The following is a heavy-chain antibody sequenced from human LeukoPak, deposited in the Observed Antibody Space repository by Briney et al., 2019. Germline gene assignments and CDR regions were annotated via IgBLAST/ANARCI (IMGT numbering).Heavy chain of an antibody. J-gene: IGHJ2*01. Sequence: SETLSLTCTVSGGSLSSYYWSWIRQPPGKGLEWIGYIYYSGSTTYNPSLRSRVTISVDTTKNQFSLKLSSVTAADTAVYYCARVFYYGSGTFDLWGRGTLVTVSS. CDR3: ARVFYYGSGTFDL. CDR1: GGSLSSYY. CDR2: IYYSGST. V-gene: IGHV4-59*01. D-gene: IGHD3-10*01.